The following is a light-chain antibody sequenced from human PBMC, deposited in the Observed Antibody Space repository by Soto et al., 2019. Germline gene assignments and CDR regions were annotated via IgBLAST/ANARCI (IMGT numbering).Light chain of an antibody. V-gene: IGLV1-44*01. CDR3: SSWDDILDAVV. CDR1: SSNIGSNT. Sequence: QSVLTQPPSASGTPGQRVTISCSGSSSNIGSNTVNWYQQLPGTAPKLLIYTNDQRPSGFTDRFAGSRSATSASLAISGRHVEDEADYHCSSWDDILDAVVFGAGTKLTLL. CDR2: TND. J-gene: IGLJ1*01.